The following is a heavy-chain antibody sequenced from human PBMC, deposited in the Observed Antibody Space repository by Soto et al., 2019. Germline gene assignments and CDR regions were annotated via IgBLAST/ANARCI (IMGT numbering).Heavy chain of an antibody. CDR3: AILNYYDSSGPYGMDV. CDR1: GYTFTSYY. CDR2: INPRGGST. J-gene: IGHJ6*02. Sequence: ASVKVSCKASGYTFTSYYMHWVRQAPGQGLQWMGMINPRGGSTIYSQKFQGRVTMTRDTSTSTVYMELSSLRSEDTAVYYCAILNYYDSSGPYGMDVWGQGTTVTVS. D-gene: IGHD3-22*01. V-gene: IGHV1-46*01.